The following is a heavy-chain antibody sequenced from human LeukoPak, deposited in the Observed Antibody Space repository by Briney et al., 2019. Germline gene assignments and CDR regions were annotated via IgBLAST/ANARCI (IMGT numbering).Heavy chain of an antibody. J-gene: IGHJ4*02. CDR2: IYYSGST. D-gene: IGHD3-22*01. CDR1: GGSISSSSYY. Sequence: SETLSLTCTVSGGSISSSSYYWGWIRQPPGKGLERIGNIYYSGSTYYNPSLKSRVTISVDTSKNQFSLKLSSVTAADTAVYYCACGYDNSGYYYVPDYWGQGTLVTVSS. V-gene: IGHV4-39*01. CDR3: ACGYDNSGYYYVPDY.